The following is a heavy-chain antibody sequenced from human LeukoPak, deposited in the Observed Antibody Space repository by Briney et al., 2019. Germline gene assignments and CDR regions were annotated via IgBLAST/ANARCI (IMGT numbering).Heavy chain of an antibody. Sequence: SETLSLTCAVYGGSFSGYYWSWIRQPPGKGLEWIGEINHSGSTNYNPSLKSRVTISVDTSKNQFSLQLSSVTAADTAVYYCASGYCSSTSCLSHYYYYYGMDVWGKGTTVTVSS. V-gene: IGHV4-34*01. D-gene: IGHD2-2*01. CDR1: GGSFSGYY. CDR3: ASGYCSSTSCLSHYYYYYGMDV. J-gene: IGHJ6*04. CDR2: INHSGST.